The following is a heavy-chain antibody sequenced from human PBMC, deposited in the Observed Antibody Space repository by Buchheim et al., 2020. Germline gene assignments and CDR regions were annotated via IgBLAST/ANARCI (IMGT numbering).Heavy chain of an antibody. D-gene: IGHD1-26*01. Sequence: EVQVVESGGGLVQPGGSLRLSCAASGINVSTYSMNWVRQAPGKGLEWVSYIGSFSSTVHYADSVKGRFTISRDNAKNSLYLQRNSLRAEDTAVDYCAGGEVGASPFDYWGQGTL. CDR3: AGGEVGASPFDY. J-gene: IGHJ4*02. CDR2: IGSFSSTV. CDR1: GINVSTYS. V-gene: IGHV3-48*04.